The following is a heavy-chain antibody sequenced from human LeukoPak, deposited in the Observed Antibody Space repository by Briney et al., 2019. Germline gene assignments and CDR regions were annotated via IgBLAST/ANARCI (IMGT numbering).Heavy chain of an antibody. J-gene: IGHJ3*02. CDR1: GFTVSSNS. D-gene: IGHD1-1*01. CDR2: IYSGGTT. Sequence: GGSLRLSCAASGFTVSSNSMSWVRQAPGKGLEWVSVIYSGGTTYYADSVKGRFTISRDNSKNTLYLQMNSLRAEDTAVYYCARGYTSDAFDIWGRGTMVTVSS. V-gene: IGHV3-66*02. CDR3: ARGYTSDAFDI.